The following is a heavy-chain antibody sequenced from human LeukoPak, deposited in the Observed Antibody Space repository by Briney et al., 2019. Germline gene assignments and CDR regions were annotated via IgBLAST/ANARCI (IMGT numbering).Heavy chain of an antibody. CDR3: ASSLGMMGFDP. Sequence: GGSLRLSCAASGFTVSSNYMNWARQAPGKGLEWVSVIYSGGSTYYADSVKGRFTISRDNSKNTLYLQMNSLRAEDTAVYYCASSLGMMGFDPWGQGTLVTVSS. V-gene: IGHV3-66*01. D-gene: IGHD1-26*01. CDR1: GFTVSSNY. J-gene: IGHJ5*02. CDR2: IYSGGST.